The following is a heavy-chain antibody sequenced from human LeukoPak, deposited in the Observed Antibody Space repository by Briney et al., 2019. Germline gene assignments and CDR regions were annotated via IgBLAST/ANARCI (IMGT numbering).Heavy chain of an antibody. D-gene: IGHD5-18*01. V-gene: IGHV4-39*01. CDR3: ARVDTAIFKEY. CDR1: GGSLSSSSYC. J-gene: IGHJ4*02. Sequence: SETLSLTCTVSGGSLSSSSYCWGWIRQPPGKGLEWIGRIYYSGSTYYNPSLKSRVTISVDTSKNQFSLKLSSVSAACTAVYHCARVDTAIFKEYWGQGTLLSVSS. CDR2: IYYSGST.